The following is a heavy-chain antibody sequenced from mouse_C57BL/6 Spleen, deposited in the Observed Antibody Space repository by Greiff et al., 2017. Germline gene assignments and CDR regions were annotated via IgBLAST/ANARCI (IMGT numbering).Heavy chain of an antibody. D-gene: IGHD4-1*01. Sequence: EVKLVESGPELVKPGASVKISCKASGYSFTDYNMNWVKQSNGKSLEWIGVINPNYGTTSYNQKFKGKATLTVDQSSSTAYMQLNSLTSEDSAVYYCARRGDWAYYFDYWGQGTTLTVSS. CDR3: ARRGDWAYYFDY. CDR2: INPNYGTT. V-gene: IGHV1-39*01. CDR1: GYSFTDYN. J-gene: IGHJ2*01.